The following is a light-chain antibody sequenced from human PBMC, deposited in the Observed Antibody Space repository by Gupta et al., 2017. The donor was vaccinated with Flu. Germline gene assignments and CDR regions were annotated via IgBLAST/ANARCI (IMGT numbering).Light chain of an antibody. V-gene: IGLV1-44*01. CDR2: GNN. CDR1: RSNIGTNS. J-gene: IGLJ3*02. Sequence: QSVLSQPPSASGTPGQWITISCSGGRSNIGTNSVNWYQQLPGTAPKLLIYGNNQRPSGVPDRFSDSKSGTSVSLVISGLQSADEADYHCSTWDDSLKGWVFGGGTKLTVL. CDR3: STWDDSLKGWV.